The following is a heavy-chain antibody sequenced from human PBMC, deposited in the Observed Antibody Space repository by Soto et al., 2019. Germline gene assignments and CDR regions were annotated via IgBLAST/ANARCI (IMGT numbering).Heavy chain of an antibody. J-gene: IGHJ6*02. V-gene: IGHV6-1*01. CDR3: ARDPLVVVPAARGYYYYGMDV. Sequence: PSQTLSLTCAISGDSVSSNSAAWNWIRQSPSRGLEWLGRTYYRSKWYNDYAVSVKSRITINPDTSKNQFSLQLNSVTPEDTAVYYCARDPLVVVPAARGYYYYGMDVWGQGTTVTVFS. D-gene: IGHD2-2*01. CDR1: GDSVSSNSAA. CDR2: TYYRSKWYN.